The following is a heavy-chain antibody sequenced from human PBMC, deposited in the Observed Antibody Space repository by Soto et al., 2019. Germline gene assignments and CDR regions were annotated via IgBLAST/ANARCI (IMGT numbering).Heavy chain of an antibody. J-gene: IGHJ4*02. Sequence: QVQLQQWGAGLLKPSETLSRTCAVYGGSFSGYYWSWIRQPPGKGLEWIGEINHSGSTNYNPSLKSRVTISVDTSKIQFSRKLSSATAADTAVYYCARGRGGRSTVTTFDYWGQGTLVTVSS. D-gene: IGHD4-17*01. V-gene: IGHV4-34*01. CDR1: GGSFSGYY. CDR2: INHSGST. CDR3: ARGRGGRSTVTTFDY.